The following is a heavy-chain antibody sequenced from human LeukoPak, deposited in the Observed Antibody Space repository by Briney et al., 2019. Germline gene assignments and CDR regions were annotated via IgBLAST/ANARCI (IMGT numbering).Heavy chain of an antibody. J-gene: IGHJ6*02. CDR1: GFTFSSYW. CDR3: ARDHRYYDFWSGYSPYYHYGMDV. Sequence: PGGSLRLSCAASGFTFSSYWMSWVRQAPGKGLEWVANIKQDGSEKYYVDSVKGRFTISRDNAKNSLYLQMNSLRAEDTAVYYCARDHRYYDFWSGYSPYYHYGMDVWGQETTVTVSS. D-gene: IGHD3-3*01. CDR2: IKQDGSEK. V-gene: IGHV3-7*03.